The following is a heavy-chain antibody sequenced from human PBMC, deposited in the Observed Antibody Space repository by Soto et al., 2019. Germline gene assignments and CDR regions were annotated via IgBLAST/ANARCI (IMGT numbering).Heavy chain of an antibody. CDR3: VRDGTKTLRDWFDP. J-gene: IGHJ5*02. CDR2: IYATGTT. CDR1: GASISGFY. D-gene: IGHD1-1*01. V-gene: IGHV4-4*07. Sequence: ETLSLTCTVSGASISGFYWSWIRKSAGKGLEWVGRIYATGTTDYNPSLKSRVMMSVDTSKKQFSLKLRSVTAADTAVYYCVRDGTKTLRDWFDPWGQGISVTVSS.